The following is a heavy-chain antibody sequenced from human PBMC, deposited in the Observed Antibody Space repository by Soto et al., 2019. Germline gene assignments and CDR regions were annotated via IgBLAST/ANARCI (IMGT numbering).Heavy chain of an antibody. CDR2: INAGNGNT. CDR1: GYTFTSYA. CDR3: ARAPGGYSGYGDV. D-gene: IGHD5-12*01. V-gene: IGHV1-3*01. Sequence: QVQLVQSGAEVKKPGASVKVSFKASGYTFTSYAVHWVRKAPGQRLEWMGWINAGNGNTKYSQKFQGRVTITRHTSASRAYMELSSLRSEDTAVYYCARAPGGYSGYGDVWGQGTLVTVSS. J-gene: IGHJ4*02.